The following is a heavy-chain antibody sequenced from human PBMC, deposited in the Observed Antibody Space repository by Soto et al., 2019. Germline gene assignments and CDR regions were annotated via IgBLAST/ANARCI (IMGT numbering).Heavy chain of an antibody. V-gene: IGHV3-23*01. Sequence: EVQLLESGGGWAQPGGSLRLSCAASGFTFSSYAMSWVRQAPGKGLEWVSAISGSGGSPYYADSVKGRFTISRDNSKDTLFLQMNSLRAEDTAVYYCAKDQGASLTASRPTDYWGQGTLVSVSS. J-gene: IGHJ4*02. D-gene: IGHD6-6*01. CDR3: AKDQGASLTASRPTDY. CDR2: ISGSGGSP. CDR1: GFTFSSYA.